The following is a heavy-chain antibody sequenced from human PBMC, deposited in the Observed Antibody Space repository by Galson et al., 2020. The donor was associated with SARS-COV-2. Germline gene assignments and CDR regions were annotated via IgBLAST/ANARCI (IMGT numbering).Heavy chain of an antibody. CDR3: ARLGFFSDSGSSNKRTNWFDP. CDR1: GGSISSYY. D-gene: IGHD3-10*01. J-gene: IGHJ5*02. Sequence: SETLSLTCSVSGGSISSYYWSWIRQPPGKGLEWIGYIYYNGGTNYNPSLKSRVTVSVDTSNHQFSLKLSSVTAADTAVYYRARLGFFSDSGSSNKRTNWFDPWGQGTLVVVSS. CDR2: IYYNGGT. V-gene: IGHV4-59*08.